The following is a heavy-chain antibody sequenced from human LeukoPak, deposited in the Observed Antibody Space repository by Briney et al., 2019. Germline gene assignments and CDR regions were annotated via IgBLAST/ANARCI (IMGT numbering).Heavy chain of an antibody. CDR2: ISSNGGST. CDR1: GFTFSSYA. D-gene: IGHD6-6*01. J-gene: IGHJ4*02. V-gene: IGHV3-64D*06. Sequence: PGGSLRLSCSASGFTFSSYAMHCVRQAPGKGREYGSAISSNGGSTYYADSVKGRFTISRDNSKNTLYLQMSSLRAEDTAVYNCVKDRVAASPTSFDSSGPGNLVTVSS. CDR3: VKDRVAASPTSFDS.